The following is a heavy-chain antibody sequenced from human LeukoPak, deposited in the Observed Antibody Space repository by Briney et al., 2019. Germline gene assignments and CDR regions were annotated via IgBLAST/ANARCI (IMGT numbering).Heavy chain of an antibody. V-gene: IGHV3-23*01. CDR3: AREGVGLFNDAFDI. D-gene: IGHD1-26*01. Sequence: QTGGSLRLSCAASGFTFNNHAMTWARQAPGKGLEWVSTINESGGSTYYPDSVKGRFTISRDNSKNTLYLQMNSLRVEDTAVYYCAREGVGLFNDAFDIWGQGTMVTVSS. J-gene: IGHJ3*02. CDR2: INESGGST. CDR1: GFTFNNHA.